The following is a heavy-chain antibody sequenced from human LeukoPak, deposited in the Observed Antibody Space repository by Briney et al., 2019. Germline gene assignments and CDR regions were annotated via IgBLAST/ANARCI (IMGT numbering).Heavy chain of an antibody. CDR1: GYTFTGYY. V-gene: IGHV1-2*02. J-gene: IGHJ4*02. CDR3: ARDGASGYDLRLFDY. CDR2: INPNSGGT. D-gene: IGHD5-12*01. Sequence: ASVKVSCKASGYTFTGYYMHWVRQAPGQGLEWMGWINPNSGGTNYAQKFQGRVTMTRDTSISTAYMELSRLRSDDTAVYYCARDGASGYDLRLFDYWGQGTLVTVSS.